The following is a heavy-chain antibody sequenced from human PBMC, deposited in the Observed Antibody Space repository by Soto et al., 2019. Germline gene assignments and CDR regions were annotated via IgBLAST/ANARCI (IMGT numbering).Heavy chain of an antibody. J-gene: IGHJ4*02. D-gene: IGHD3-10*01. Sequence: ASETLSLTCAVSGYSISSSNWWGWIRQPPGKGLEWIGYIYYSGSTYYNPSLKSRVTISVDTSKNQFSLKLSSVTAADTAVYYCARVGGFGATTIDYWGQGTLVTSPQ. CDR3: ARVGGFGATTIDY. V-gene: IGHV4-28*03. CDR1: GYSISSSNW. CDR2: IYYSGST.